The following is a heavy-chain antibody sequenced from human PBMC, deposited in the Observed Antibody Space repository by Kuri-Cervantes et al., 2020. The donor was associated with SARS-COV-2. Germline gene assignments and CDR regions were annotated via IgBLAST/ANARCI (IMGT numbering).Heavy chain of an antibody. CDR1: GFTFSGYS. J-gene: IGHJ4*02. CDR2: IKKDGSEK. CDR3: ARLGVRIIGVAGTRFDY. Sequence: GGSLRLSCAASGFTFSGYSMSWVRQAPGKGLQWVANIKKDGSEKYYVDSVKGRFTISRDNAKNSLYLQMDSLRAEDTAVYYCARLGVRIIGVAGTRFDYWGQGTLVTVSS. D-gene: IGHD6-19*01. V-gene: IGHV3-7*01.